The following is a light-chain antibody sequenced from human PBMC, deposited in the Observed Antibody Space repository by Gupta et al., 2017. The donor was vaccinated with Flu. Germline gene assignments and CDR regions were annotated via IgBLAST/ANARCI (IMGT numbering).Light chain of an antibody. V-gene: IGLV1-44*01. CDR3: AAWDNNLGGGI. CDR2: RSD. Sequence: QSVLSQPPSVSGTPGQSVTISCAGSSSNIGSNSVNWYQHSPGTAPRLLIYRSDQRPSGVPDRFSASRSGTSDSLTISGLQSEDEADYECAAWDNNLGGGIFGGGTKVTVL. CDR1: SSNIGSNS. J-gene: IGLJ2*01.